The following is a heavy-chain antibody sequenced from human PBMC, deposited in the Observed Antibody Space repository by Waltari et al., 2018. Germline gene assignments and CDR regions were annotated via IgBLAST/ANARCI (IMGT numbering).Heavy chain of an antibody. CDR1: GYTFTGYY. CDR2: INPNSGGT. V-gene: IGHV1-2*02. CDR3: ARDLSIVGATGVTWFDP. Sequence: QVQLVQSGAEVKKPGASVKVSCKASGYTFTGYYMHWVRQAPGQGLEWMGWINPNSGGTNYAQKFQGRVTMTRDTSISTAYMELSRLRSGDTAVYYCARDLSIVGATGVTWFDPWGQGTLVTVSS. J-gene: IGHJ5*02. D-gene: IGHD1-26*01.